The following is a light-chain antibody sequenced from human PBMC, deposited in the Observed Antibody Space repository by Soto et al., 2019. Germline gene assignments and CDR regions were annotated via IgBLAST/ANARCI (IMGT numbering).Light chain of an antibody. J-gene: IGKJ1*01. CDR3: QQYNTNSWT. CDR1: QGIYSW. V-gene: IGKV1-5*03. Sequence: DIQMTQSPSILSASVGDRVTITCRASQGIYSWFAWYQQKPGKAPKLLIYFASSLESGVPSRFSGSGSGTEFTLTISSLQPDDFATYYCQQYNTNSWTFGQGTKVESK. CDR2: FAS.